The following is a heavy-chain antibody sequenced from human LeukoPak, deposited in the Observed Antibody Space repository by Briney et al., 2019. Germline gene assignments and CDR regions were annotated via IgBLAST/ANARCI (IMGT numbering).Heavy chain of an antibody. CDR3: MRVVGYCSSTSCYAGAYDWFDP. Sequence: ASVKVSCKASGYTFTRYDISWVRQAPAQGLEWMGWISGYNGNTNYAQKLQGRVTLTTDTSTSTAYMELSRLRSDDTAVYYCMRVVGYCSSTSCYAGAYDWFDPWGQGTLVTVSS. CDR1: GYTFTRYD. J-gene: IGHJ5*02. D-gene: IGHD2-2*01. V-gene: IGHV1-18*01. CDR2: ISGYNGNT.